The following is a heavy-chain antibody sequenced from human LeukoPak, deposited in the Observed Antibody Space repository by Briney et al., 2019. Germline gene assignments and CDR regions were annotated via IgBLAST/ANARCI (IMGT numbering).Heavy chain of an antibody. CDR3: AKGGTTVVDY. D-gene: IGHD4-23*01. V-gene: IGHV3-74*03. CDR2: INGDGSST. Sequence: GGSLRLSCAASGFTISSYWMHWVRQAPGKGLVWVSRINGDGSSTTYADSVKGRFTISRDNAKNTLYLQMNSLRAEDTAVYYCAKGGTTVVDYWGQGTLVTVS. CDR1: GFTISSYW. J-gene: IGHJ4*02.